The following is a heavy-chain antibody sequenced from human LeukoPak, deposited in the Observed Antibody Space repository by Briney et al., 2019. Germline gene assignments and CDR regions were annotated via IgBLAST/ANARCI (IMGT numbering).Heavy chain of an antibody. CDR3: ARDFVDCSGGSCGTVDY. J-gene: IGHJ4*02. V-gene: IGHV3-21*01. Sequence: KAGGSLRLSCAASGFTFSSYSMTWVRQAPGKGLEWVSSISSSSSYIYYADSVKGRFTISRDNAKNSLYLQMNSLRAEDTAVYYCARDFVDCSGGSCGTVDYWGQGTLVTVSS. CDR2: ISSSSSYI. D-gene: IGHD2-15*01. CDR1: GFTFSSYS.